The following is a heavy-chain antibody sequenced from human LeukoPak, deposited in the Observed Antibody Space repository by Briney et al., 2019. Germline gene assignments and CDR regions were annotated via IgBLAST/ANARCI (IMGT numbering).Heavy chain of an antibody. CDR1: GYTFTSYG. V-gene: IGHV1-18*01. Sequence: ASVKVSCKASGYTFTSYGISWVRQAPGQGLEWMGWISTYNGDSNYAQKLQGRVTMTTDTSTSTAYMELRSLRSDDTAVYYCAREGLGELTLDYWGQGTLVTVSS. D-gene: IGHD3-16*01. J-gene: IGHJ4*02. CDR2: ISTYNGDS. CDR3: AREGLGELTLDY.